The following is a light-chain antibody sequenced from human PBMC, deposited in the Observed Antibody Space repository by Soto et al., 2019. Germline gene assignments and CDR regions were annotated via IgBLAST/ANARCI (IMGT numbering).Light chain of an antibody. Sequence: EIVMTQSPATLSVSPGERATLSCRASQSVSSTLAWYQQKPGQAPRLLIYGASTRATGIPARFSGSGSGTEFTLTISSLQSEDFAVYYCQQYGSSPGTFGQGTKVDIK. V-gene: IGKV3-15*01. CDR3: QQYGSSPGT. J-gene: IGKJ1*01. CDR1: QSVSST. CDR2: GAS.